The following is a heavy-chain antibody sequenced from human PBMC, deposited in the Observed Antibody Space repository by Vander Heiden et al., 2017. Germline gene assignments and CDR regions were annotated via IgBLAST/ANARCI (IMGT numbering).Heavy chain of an antibody. CDR1: GDSISSYY. V-gene: IGHV4-59*01. D-gene: IGHD1-26*01. J-gene: IGHJ4*02. Sequence: QVQLQESGPGLVKPSETLFLTCNVSGDSISSYYWNWIRQPPGEGLEWIGHIFYSGTTNYNPSRRSRVTISLDRSKKQFSLRLNSVTAADAAVYYCARGGLGTTTHWGQGTLVAVSS. CDR2: IFYSGTT. CDR3: ARGGLGTTTH.